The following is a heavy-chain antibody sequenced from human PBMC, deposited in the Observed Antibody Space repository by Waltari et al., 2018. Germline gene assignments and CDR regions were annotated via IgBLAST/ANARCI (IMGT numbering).Heavy chain of an antibody. Sequence: EVQLLESGGGLVQPGGSLRLSCAASGFSFRSFGMSWVRQAPGKGLEWVSAIGAVTSTYYADSVKGRFTISRDNSKNSLYLQMNSLRAEDTALYYCAKASGGNFNWFDPWGQGTLVTVSS. V-gene: IGHV3-23*01. CDR1: GFSFRSFG. J-gene: IGHJ5*02. CDR3: AKASGGNFNWFDP. CDR2: IGAVTST. D-gene: IGHD2-21*02.